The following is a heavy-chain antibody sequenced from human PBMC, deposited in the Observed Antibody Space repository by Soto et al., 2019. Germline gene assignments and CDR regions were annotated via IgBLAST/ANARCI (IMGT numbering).Heavy chain of an antibody. V-gene: IGHV1-69*13. CDR1: GGTFSSYA. CDR2: IIPIFGTA. J-gene: IGHJ6*02. Sequence: ASVKVSCKASGGTFSSYAISWVRQAPGQELEWMGGIIPIFGTANYAQKLQGRVTINADEYTSTAYMELSSLSSEDTFVYYFSRELSVAPYYYYFGMDVWGQGTTVTVSS. CDR3: SRELSVAPYYYYFGMDV. D-gene: IGHD6-19*01.